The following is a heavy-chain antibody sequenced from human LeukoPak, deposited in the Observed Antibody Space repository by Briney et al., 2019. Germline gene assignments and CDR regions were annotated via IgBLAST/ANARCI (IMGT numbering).Heavy chain of an antibody. CDR2: ISDIGSI. D-gene: IGHD2-8*02. CDR1: GGSISIYY. V-gene: IGHV4-59*08. Sequence: PSETLSLTCTVSGGSISIYYWRWIRHPPGKGLEWIAYISDIGSINHNPSLKSRGTLSLDTSKNQFALKLSSVTAADTAVYYCAGHHPRNTVDFWGQGTLVTVSS. J-gene: IGHJ4*02. CDR3: AGHHPRNTVDF.